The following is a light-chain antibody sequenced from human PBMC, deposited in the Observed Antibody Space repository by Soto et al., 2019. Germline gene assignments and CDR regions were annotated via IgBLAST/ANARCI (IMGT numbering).Light chain of an antibody. Sequence: EIVLTQSPGTLSLSPGGRATLSCRGSQSVSSSYLAWYQQKPGQAPRLVIYGASSRATGIPDRFSGSGSGTDFTLTISRLEPEDFAVYYCQQYGSSRWTFGQGTKVDIK. J-gene: IGKJ1*01. CDR1: QSVSSSY. V-gene: IGKV3-20*01. CDR2: GAS. CDR3: QQYGSSRWT.